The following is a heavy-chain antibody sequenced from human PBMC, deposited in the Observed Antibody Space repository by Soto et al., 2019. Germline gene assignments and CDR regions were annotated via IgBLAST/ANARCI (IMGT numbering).Heavy chain of an antibody. Sequence: PSATLSLTCTVSGGSISDYYWSWIRQPPGKGLEWIAYIYYTGRTFYNPSLKGRITISVDTSKNQISLKLSSVTAGDTAFYFCAKKISFYSTGPLLDYWGGEPLVPVS. D-gene: IGHD3-3*02. CDR1: GGSISDYY. J-gene: IGHJ4*02. CDR2: IYYTGRT. V-gene: IGHV4-59*01. CDR3: AKKISFYSTGPLLDY.